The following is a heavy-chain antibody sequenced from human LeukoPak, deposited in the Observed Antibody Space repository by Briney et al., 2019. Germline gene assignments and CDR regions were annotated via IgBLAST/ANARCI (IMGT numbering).Heavy chain of an antibody. V-gene: IGHV1-8*01. Sequence: ASVKVSCKASGYTFTSYDINWVRQATGQGLEWMGWMNPNSGNTGYAQKFQGRVTMTRNTSISTAYMELSSLRSEDTAVYYCARVYVPVLGYYYYMDVWGKGTTVTISS. CDR3: ARVYVPVLGYYYYMDV. CDR2: MNPNSGNT. CDR1: GYTFTSYD. D-gene: IGHD3-10*02. J-gene: IGHJ6*03.